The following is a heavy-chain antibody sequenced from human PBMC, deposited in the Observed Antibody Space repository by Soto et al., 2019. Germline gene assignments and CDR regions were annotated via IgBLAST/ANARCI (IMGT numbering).Heavy chain of an antibody. V-gene: IGHV3-30-3*01. D-gene: IGHD2-2*01. CDR1: GFTFSSYA. Sequence: QVQLVESGGGVVQPGRSLRLSCAASGFTFSSYAMHWVRQAPGKGLEWVAVISYDGSNKYYADSVKGRFTISRDNSKNTMYLQMNSLRAEDTDVYYCARSYCSSTSCYEWGAEYFQHWGQGTLVTVSS. J-gene: IGHJ1*01. CDR3: ARSYCSSTSCYEWGAEYFQH. CDR2: ISYDGSNK.